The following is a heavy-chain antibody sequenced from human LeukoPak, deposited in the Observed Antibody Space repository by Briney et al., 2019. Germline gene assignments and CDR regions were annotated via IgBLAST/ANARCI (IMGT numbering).Heavy chain of an antibody. V-gene: IGHV4-4*07. CDR2: IYASGST. D-gene: IGHD2-15*01. CDR1: GGSISSYY. J-gene: IGHJ4*02. Sequence: PSETLSLTCTVSGGSISSYYWSWIGQRAGKGLEWIGRIYASGSTNYNPSLKSRVTMSVDMSKNQFSLKLNSVTAADTAVYYCARDRIVGYCTGGSCYGPIDYWGQGALVTVSS. CDR3: ARDRIVGYCTGGSCYGPIDY.